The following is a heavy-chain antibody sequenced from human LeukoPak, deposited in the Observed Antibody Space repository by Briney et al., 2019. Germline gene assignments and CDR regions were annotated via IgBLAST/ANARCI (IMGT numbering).Heavy chain of an antibody. J-gene: IGHJ3*02. CDR1: GGSITNNNYN. CDR3: ARHTRSGYSGYENAFDI. V-gene: IGHV4-39*01. D-gene: IGHD5-12*01. Sequence: SETLSLTCAVSGGSITNNNYNWDWIRQPPGKGLEWIGDFYYSGSTYYNPSRKSRVTISVDTSKNQFSLKLNSVTAADTAVYYCARHTRSGYSGYENAFDIWGQGTMVTVSS. CDR2: FYYSGST.